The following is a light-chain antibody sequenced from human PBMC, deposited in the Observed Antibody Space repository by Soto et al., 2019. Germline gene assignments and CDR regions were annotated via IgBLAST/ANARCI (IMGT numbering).Light chain of an antibody. CDR2: DAS. J-gene: IGKJ2*02. CDR3: QQYDTYPCT. CDR1: QSISSY. V-gene: IGKV1-5*01. Sequence: DIQMTQSPSTLSASVGDRVTITCRASQSISSYLAWYQQKPGRAPKLLIFDASSLHSGVPSRFSGSGSGIDFTLTVSSLQPDDFATYYCQQYDTYPCTFGQGTKLEIK.